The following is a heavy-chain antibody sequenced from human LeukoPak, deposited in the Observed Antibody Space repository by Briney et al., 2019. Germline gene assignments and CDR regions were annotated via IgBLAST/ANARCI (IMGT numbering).Heavy chain of an antibody. Sequence: GGSLRLSCAASGFTFDDYTMHWVRQAPGKGLEWVSLVSWDGGSTYYADSVKGRFTISRDNSKNTLYLQMNSLRAEDTAVYYCAKVGGTVLWFGELFYWGQGTLVTVSS. CDR2: VSWDGGST. V-gene: IGHV3-43*01. CDR1: GFTFDDYT. J-gene: IGHJ4*02. CDR3: AKVGGTVLWFGELFY. D-gene: IGHD3-10*01.